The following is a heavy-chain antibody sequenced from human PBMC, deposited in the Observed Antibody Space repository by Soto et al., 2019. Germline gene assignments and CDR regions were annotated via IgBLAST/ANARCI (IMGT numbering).Heavy chain of an antibody. CDR1: GGTFSSYA. D-gene: IGHD2-2*01. CDR2: IIPIFGTA. V-gene: IGHV1-69*01. J-gene: IGHJ6*02. CDR3: ARRKGYCSSTSCYGYGMDV. Sequence: QVQLVQSGAEVKKPGSSVKVSCKASGGTFSSYAISWVRQAPGQGLEWMGGIIPIFGTANYAQKFQGRVTSTADESTSTAYMELSSLRSEDTAVYYCARRKGYCSSTSCYGYGMDVWGQGTTVTVSS.